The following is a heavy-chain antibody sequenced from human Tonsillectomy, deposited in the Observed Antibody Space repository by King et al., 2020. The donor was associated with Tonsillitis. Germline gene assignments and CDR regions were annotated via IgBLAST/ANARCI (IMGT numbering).Heavy chain of an antibody. D-gene: IGHD3-22*01. J-gene: IGHJ6*02. Sequence: VQLVESGAEVKKPGESLKISCKGSGYNFSRYWIAWVRQMPGKGLEWMGIIYPGDSDTRFRPSFQGQITISADKSISTAYLHWSSLKASDTAMYYCARHIGYYDGGPYGMDVWGQGTTVTVSS. V-gene: IGHV5-51*01. CDR1: GYNFSRYW. CDR2: IYPGDSDT. CDR3: ARHIGYYDGGPYGMDV.